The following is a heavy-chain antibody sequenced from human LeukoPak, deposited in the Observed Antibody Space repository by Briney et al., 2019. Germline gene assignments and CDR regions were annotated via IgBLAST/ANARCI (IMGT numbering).Heavy chain of an antibody. V-gene: IGHV1-69*06. D-gene: IGHD5-24*01. CDR1: GGTFSSYA. CDR3: ARENDRDGYNVAPQGCYYP. CDR2: IIPIFGTA. J-gene: IGHJ5*02. Sequence: SVKVSCKASGGTFSSYAISWVRQAPGQGLEWMGGIIPIFGTANYAQKFQGSVTITADKSTSTAYMELRSPRAEDTAVYYCARENDRDGYNVAPQGCYYPWGQGTLVTVSS.